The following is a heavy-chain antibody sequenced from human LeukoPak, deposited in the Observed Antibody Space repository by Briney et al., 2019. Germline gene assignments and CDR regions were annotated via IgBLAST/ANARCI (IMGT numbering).Heavy chain of an antibody. D-gene: IGHD4-17*01. CDR2: INPNSGDT. V-gene: IGHV1-2*06. J-gene: IGHJ4*02. CDR1: GYTFTGYH. Sequence: ASVKVSCKASGYTFTGYHMHWVRQAPGQGLEWMGRINPNSGDTNSAQNFQGRVTMTRDTSISTAYMELSRLRSDDTAVYYCARGVTTVSLGGYWGQGTLVTVSS. CDR3: ARGVTTVSLGGY.